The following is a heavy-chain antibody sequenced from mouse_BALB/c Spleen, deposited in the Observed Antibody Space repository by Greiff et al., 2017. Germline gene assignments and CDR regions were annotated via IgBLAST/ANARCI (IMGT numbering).Heavy chain of an antibody. CDR2: ISDGGSYT. CDR3: ARGDWDGIAY. Sequence: EVKVVESGGGLVKPGGSLKLSCAASGFTFSDYYMYWVRQTPEKRLEWVATISDGGSYTYYPDSVKGRFTISRDNAKNNLYLQMSSLKSEDTAMYYCARGDWDGIAYWGQGTLVTVSA. V-gene: IGHV5-4*02. J-gene: IGHJ3*01. D-gene: IGHD4-1*01. CDR1: GFTFSDYY.